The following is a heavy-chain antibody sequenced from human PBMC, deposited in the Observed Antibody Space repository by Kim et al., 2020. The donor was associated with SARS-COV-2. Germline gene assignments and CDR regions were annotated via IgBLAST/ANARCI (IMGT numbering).Heavy chain of an antibody. CDR3: ASTPILATIFRLRPSPSYFDF. Sequence: SETLSLTCTVSGGSISSGGYYWSWIRQHPGKGLEWIGYIYYSGSTYYNPSLKSRVTISVDTSKNQFSLKLSSVTAADTAVYYCASTPILATIFRLRPSPSYFDFWGRGTLVTVSS. V-gene: IGHV4-31*03. D-gene: IGHD5-12*01. CDR2: IYYSGST. CDR1: GGSISSGGYY. J-gene: IGHJ4*02.